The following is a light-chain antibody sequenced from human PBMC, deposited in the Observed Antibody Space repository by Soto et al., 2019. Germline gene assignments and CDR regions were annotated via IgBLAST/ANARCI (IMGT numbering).Light chain of an antibody. Sequence: EIVLTQSPGTLSLSPGERASLSCRASQSLWSSYLAWYQQKPGQAPRLLIYGASTRATGIPDRFSGSGSGTDFTLNISILEPEDFAVYYCQQYGSSLYTFGQGTKLEIK. CDR3: QQYGSSLYT. V-gene: IGKV3-20*01. CDR1: QSLWSSY. J-gene: IGKJ2*01. CDR2: GAS.